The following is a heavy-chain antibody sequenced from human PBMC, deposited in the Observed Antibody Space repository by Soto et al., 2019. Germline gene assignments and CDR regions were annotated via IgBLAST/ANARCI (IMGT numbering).Heavy chain of an antibody. CDR3: ARQRGSNYNYFFGLDV. Sequence: QVQLQESGPGLVKPSQTLSLTCAVSGDSLSSGDYYWNWIRQSPGKDLEWIGKIYHTGSTYYNPSLKGRTAILVDTSKNQFSLQLNSVTAADTAVYYCARQRGSNYNYFFGLDVWGQGTTVIVSS. J-gene: IGHJ6*02. V-gene: IGHV4-30-4*01. CDR1: GDSLSSGDYY. CDR2: IYHTGST. D-gene: IGHD6-25*01.